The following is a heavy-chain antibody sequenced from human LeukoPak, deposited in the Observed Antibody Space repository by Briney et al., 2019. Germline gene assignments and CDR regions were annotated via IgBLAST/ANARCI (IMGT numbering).Heavy chain of an antibody. CDR2: IYTSGSI. D-gene: IGHD6-13*01. CDR3: AMRERLAAAFDY. CDR1: GGSISSASYY. V-gene: IGHV4-61*02. J-gene: IGHJ4*02. Sequence: KASQTLSLTCTVSGGSISSASYYWSWIRQPAGKGLEWIGRIYTSGSINYNPSLKSRVTISVDTSKNQFSLKLSSVTAADTAVYYCAMRERLAAAFDYWGQGTLVTVSS.